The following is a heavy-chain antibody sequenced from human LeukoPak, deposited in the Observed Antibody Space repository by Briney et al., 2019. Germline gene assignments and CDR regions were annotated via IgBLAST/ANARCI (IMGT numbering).Heavy chain of an antibody. Sequence: SETLSLTCTVSGGSISSSSHSWGWIRQPPGKGLEWTGSIYYTGRTYYNPSLKSRVTISVDTSKNQFPLKLSSVTAADTAVYYCAQSLGSSNWIGSWFDPWGQGTLVTVSS. CDR1: GGSISSSSHS. CDR2: IYYTGRT. V-gene: IGHV4-39*01. J-gene: IGHJ5*02. D-gene: IGHD6-13*01. CDR3: AQSLGSSNWIGSWFDP.